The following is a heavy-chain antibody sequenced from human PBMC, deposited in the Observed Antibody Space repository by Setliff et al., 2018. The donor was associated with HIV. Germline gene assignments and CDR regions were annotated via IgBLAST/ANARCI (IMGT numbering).Heavy chain of an antibody. Sequence: PSATLSLTCAVYGGSFSGYSWTWIRQSPGKGLEWIGEMNHSEHYYNPTLKSRVTISMDTSKNQFSLELSSVTAADTALYYCVRTITTFGVIGRGGRMDVWGKGTTVTVSS. D-gene: IGHD3-3*01. V-gene: IGHV4-34*01. CDR3: VRTITTFGVIGRGGRMDV. CDR2: MNHSEH. J-gene: IGHJ6*04. CDR1: GGSFSGYS.